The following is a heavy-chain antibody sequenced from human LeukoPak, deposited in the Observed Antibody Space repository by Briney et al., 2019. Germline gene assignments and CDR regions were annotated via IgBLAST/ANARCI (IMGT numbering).Heavy chain of an antibody. CDR2: IKQDGSKK. CDR3: TRVGYIDEGIDY. CDR1: GFTFSYYG. V-gene: IGHV3-7*04. Sequence: GGSLRLSCAASGFTFSYYGMHWVRQAPGKGLEWVANIKQDGSKKSYVDSVKGRFTISRDNAKNSPYLQMNSLRAEDTAIYYCTRVGYIDEGIDYWGQGTLVTVSS. J-gene: IGHJ4*02. D-gene: IGHD5-24*01.